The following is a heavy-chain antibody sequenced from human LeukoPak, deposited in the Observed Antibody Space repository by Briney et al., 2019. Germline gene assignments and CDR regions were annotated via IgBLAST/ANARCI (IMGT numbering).Heavy chain of an antibody. CDR3: AKPLMVRGDQRDY. J-gene: IGHJ4*02. CDR1: GFTFRSHA. CDR2: INDRGDIV. Sequence: GGSLRLSCVVSGFTFRSHAMSWVRQAPGKGLEWVSGINDRGDIVYYADSAKGRFTISRDNSKSTLYLQMTPLRAEDTAVYYCAKPLMVRGDQRDYWGQGTLVTVSS. V-gene: IGHV3-23*01. D-gene: IGHD3-10*01.